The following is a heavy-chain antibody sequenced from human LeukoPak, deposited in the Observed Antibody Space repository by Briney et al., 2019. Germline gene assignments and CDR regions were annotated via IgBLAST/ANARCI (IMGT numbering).Heavy chain of an antibody. V-gene: IGHV1-2*02. CDR3: ARGREIHGGSDTKLDDY. CDR1: GYTFTDYY. D-gene: IGHD3-10*01. Sequence: GASVKVSCKASGYTFTDYYMHWVRQAPGQGLEWMGWISPRSGDTSYAQKFQGRVTMTRDTSINTVDMDLSGLTSDDTAVFYCARGREIHGGSDTKLDDYWGQGTLVTVSP. CDR2: ISPRSGDT. J-gene: IGHJ4*02.